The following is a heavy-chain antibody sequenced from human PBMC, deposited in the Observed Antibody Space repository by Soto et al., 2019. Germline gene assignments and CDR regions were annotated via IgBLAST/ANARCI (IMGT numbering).Heavy chain of an antibody. Sequence: QVQLVESGGGVVQPGRSLRLSCAASGFTFSSYAMHWVRQAPGKGLEWVAVISYDGSNKDYADSVKGRFTISRDNSKNTLYLQMNSLRAEDTAVYYCARDLIGMDVWGQGTTVTVSS. CDR1: GFTFSSYA. V-gene: IGHV3-30-3*01. CDR3: ARDLIGMDV. CDR2: ISYDGSNK. J-gene: IGHJ6*02.